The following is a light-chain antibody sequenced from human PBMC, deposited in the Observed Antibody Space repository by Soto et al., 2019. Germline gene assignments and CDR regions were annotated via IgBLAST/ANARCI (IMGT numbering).Light chain of an antibody. CDR3: QQSYTTLGT. CDR1: QSISDY. V-gene: IGKV1-39*01. J-gene: IGKJ1*01. Sequence: DIQLTQSPSSLSASVGDRVIITCRASQSISDYVNWFQQTPGRAPKLLIYGASSLQGGVPSRFSGSGSGTDFTLIISSLQPEDFATYYCQQSYTTLGTFGQGTKVDFK. CDR2: GAS.